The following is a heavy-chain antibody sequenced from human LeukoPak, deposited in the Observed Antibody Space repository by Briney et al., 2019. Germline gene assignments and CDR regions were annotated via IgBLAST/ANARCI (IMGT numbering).Heavy chain of an antibody. J-gene: IGHJ4*02. CDR1: GGTFSSYA. CDR3: ASSPGAVTNDY. D-gene: IGHD4-17*01. CDR2: IIPIFGTA. V-gene: IGHV1-69*13. Sequence: SVKVSCKASGGTFSSYAISWVRQAPGQGLEWMGGIIPIFGTANYAQKFQGRVTITADESTSTAYMELSSLRSEDTAMYYCASSPGAVTNDYWGQGTLVTVSS.